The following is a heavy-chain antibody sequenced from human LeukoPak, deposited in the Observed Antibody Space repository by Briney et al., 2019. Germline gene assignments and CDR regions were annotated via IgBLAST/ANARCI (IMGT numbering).Heavy chain of an antibody. CDR2: ISSSSSYI. CDR3: ARDSLYCRSTSCYSDAFDI. CDR1: GFTFSSYS. Sequence: GGSLRLSCAASGFTFSSYSMNWVRQAPGKGLEWVSSISSSSSYIYYADSVKGRFTISRDNAKNSLYLQMNSLRAEDTAVYYCARDSLYCRSTSCYSDAFDIWGQGTMVTVSS. D-gene: IGHD2-2*02. V-gene: IGHV3-21*01. J-gene: IGHJ3*02.